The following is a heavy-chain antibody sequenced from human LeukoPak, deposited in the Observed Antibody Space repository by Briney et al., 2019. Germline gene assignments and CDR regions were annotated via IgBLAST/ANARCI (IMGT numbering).Heavy chain of an antibody. V-gene: IGHV4-59*01. Sequence: SETLSLTCTVSGGSISSYYWSWIRQPPGKGLEWIGYIYYSGSTNYNPSLKSRVTISVDTSKNQFSLKLSSVTAADTAVYYCASSPYSNQGSNYYYYYMDVWGKGTTVTVSS. CDR1: GGSISSYY. J-gene: IGHJ6*03. CDR3: ASSPYSNQGSNYYYYYMDV. CDR2: IYYSGST. D-gene: IGHD4-11*01.